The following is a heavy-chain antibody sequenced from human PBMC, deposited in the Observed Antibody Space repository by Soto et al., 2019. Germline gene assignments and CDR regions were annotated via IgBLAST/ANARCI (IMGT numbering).Heavy chain of an antibody. CDR3: AKGGPHDYGDFHLPFDY. CDR1: GFTFSSYA. Sequence: PGGSLRLSCAASGFTFSSYAMSWVRQAPGKGLEWVSAISGSGGSTYYADSVKGRFTISRDNSKNTLYLQMNSLGAEDTAVYYCAKGGPHDYGDFHLPFDYWGQGTLVTVSS. D-gene: IGHD4-17*01. J-gene: IGHJ4*02. V-gene: IGHV3-23*01. CDR2: ISGSGGST.